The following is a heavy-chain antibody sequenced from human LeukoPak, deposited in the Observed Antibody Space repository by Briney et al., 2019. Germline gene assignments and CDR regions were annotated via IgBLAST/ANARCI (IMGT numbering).Heavy chain of an antibody. V-gene: IGHV3-74*01. J-gene: IGHJ3*02. Sequence: GGSLRLSCAASGFIFSSYWMHWVRHAPGKGLAWVSRINTDGSSTSYADSVKGRFTISRDNAKNSLYLQMNSLRAEDTAVYYCARVDSSGYYLVGACDIWGQGTMVTVSS. CDR1: GFIFSSYW. CDR3: ARVDSSGYYLVGACDI. CDR2: INTDGSST. D-gene: IGHD3-22*01.